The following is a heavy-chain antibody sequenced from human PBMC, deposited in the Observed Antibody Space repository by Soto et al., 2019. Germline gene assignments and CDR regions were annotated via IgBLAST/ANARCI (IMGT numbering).Heavy chain of an antibody. V-gene: IGHV3-23*01. CDR2: IGGSGIST. CDR3: AKSEGFCSSTTCSLDAFDI. CDR1: GFSFSNYA. J-gene: IGHJ3*02. D-gene: IGHD2-2*01. Sequence: GSLRLSCAASGFSFSNYAMNWVRQTPGKGLEWVSTIGGSGISTYYADSVKGRFTISRDNSKNTLYLQMNSLRAEDTAVYYCAKSEGFCSSTTCSLDAFDIWGQGTMVTVSS.